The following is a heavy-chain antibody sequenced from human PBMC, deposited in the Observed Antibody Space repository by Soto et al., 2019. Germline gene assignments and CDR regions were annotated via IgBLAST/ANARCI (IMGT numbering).Heavy chain of an antibody. CDR3: ARVGDYGDTRYFDY. Sequence: ASVKVSCKASGGTFSSYAISWVRQAPGQGLEWMGGIIPIFGTANYAQKFQGRVTITADESTSTAYMELSSLRSEDTAVYYCARVGDYGDTRYFDYWGQGTLVTVSS. D-gene: IGHD4-17*01. CDR2: IIPIFGTA. V-gene: IGHV1-69*13. CDR1: GGTFSSYA. J-gene: IGHJ4*02.